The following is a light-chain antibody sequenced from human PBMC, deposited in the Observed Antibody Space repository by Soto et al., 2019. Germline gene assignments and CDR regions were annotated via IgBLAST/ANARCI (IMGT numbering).Light chain of an antibody. CDR2: AAS. Sequence: IQMTQSPSSLSASVGDRVTITCRASQSISSYLNWYQQKPGKAPKLLIYAASSLQSGVQSRFSGSGSGTDFTLTISSLQPEDFATYYCQQSYSTLRGTFGQGTKVEIK. J-gene: IGKJ1*01. CDR1: QSISSY. V-gene: IGKV1-39*01. CDR3: QQSYSTLRGT.